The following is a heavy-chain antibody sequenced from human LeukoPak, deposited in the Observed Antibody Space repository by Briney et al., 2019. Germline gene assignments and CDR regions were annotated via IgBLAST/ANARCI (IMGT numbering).Heavy chain of an antibody. CDR3: AKGCRFLEWLLQYFDY. V-gene: IGHV3-30*02. CDR2: IRYDGSNK. D-gene: IGHD3-3*01. Sequence: GGSLRLSCATSRFTFTGYGMHWVRQAPGKGLEWVAFIRYDGSNKYYADSVEGRFTISRDNSKNTLYLQMNSLRAEDTAVYYCAKGCRFLEWLLQYFDYWGQGTLVTVSS. CDR1: RFTFTGYG. J-gene: IGHJ4*02.